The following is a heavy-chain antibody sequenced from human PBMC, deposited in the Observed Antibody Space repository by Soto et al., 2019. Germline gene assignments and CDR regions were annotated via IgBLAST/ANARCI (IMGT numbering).Heavy chain of an antibody. V-gene: IGHV3-21*01. D-gene: IGHD6-19*01. CDR2: ISSGSAYL. J-gene: IGHJ5*02. CDR3: ASEPTNLKHSSGWYSWFDP. CDR1: GFTFSPYN. Sequence: EVQLVESGGGLVKPGGSLKLSCAASGFTFSPYNMNWVRQAPGPGLEWVSSISSGSAYLYYADSVKGRFTISRDNAKNSLDLQMNSLRADDTAGYDCASEPTNLKHSSGWYSWFDPWGQGTLVTVAS.